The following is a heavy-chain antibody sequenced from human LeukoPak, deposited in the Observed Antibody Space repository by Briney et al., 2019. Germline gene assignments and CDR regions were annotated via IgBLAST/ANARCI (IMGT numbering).Heavy chain of an antibody. CDR2: INRGGST. J-gene: IGHJ4*02. V-gene: IGHV4-34*01. Sequence: PSETLSLTCVVYGGSFSNHYWSWIRQPPEKGLEWIGEINRGGSTNYSPSLKSRLSISADTSKNQFSLRLSSVTAADTAVYYCARGYGSGSYYEYWGQGTLVTVSS. CDR1: GGSFSNHY. CDR3: ARGYGSGSYYEY. D-gene: IGHD3-10*01.